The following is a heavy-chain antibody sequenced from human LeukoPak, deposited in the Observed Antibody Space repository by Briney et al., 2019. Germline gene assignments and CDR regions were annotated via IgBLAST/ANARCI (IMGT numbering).Heavy chain of an antibody. CDR2: ISGSGGST. D-gene: IGHD3-10*01. Sequence: GGSLRLSCAASGFTFSSYAMSWVRQAPGKGLEWVSAISGSGGSTYYADSVKGRFTISRDNSKNTLYLQMNSLRAEDTAVYYCAKGYYYGSGSPDAFDIWGQGTMVTVSS. V-gene: IGHV3-23*01. CDR1: GFTFSSYA. J-gene: IGHJ3*02. CDR3: AKGYYYGSGSPDAFDI.